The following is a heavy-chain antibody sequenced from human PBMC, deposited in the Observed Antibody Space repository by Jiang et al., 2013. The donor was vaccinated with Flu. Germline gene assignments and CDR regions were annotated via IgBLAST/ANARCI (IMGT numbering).Heavy chain of an antibody. D-gene: IGHD2-2*01. CDR3: ARSGYCSSTSCESYYYYGMDV. CDR1: GFTFSSYG. Sequence: SCAASGFTFSSYGMHWVRQAPGKGLEWVAVISYDGSNKYYADSVKGRFTISRDNSKNTLYLQMNSLRDEDTAVYYCARSGYCSSTSCESYYYYGMDVWGQGTTVTVSS. CDR2: ISYDGSNK. J-gene: IGHJ6*02. V-gene: IGHV3-30*03.